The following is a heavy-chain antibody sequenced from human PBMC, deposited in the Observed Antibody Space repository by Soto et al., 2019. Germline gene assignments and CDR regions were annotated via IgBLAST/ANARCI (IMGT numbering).Heavy chain of an antibody. CDR2: INPNSGDT. CDR3: ARDLVRFCFWLPDHYYSTIDV. V-gene: IGHV1-2*02. D-gene: IGHD3-3*01. Sequence: ASVKVYCTPSGHTFTAYYIHWVLQAPGQGLEWMGWINPNSGDTNYSQKFQGRVTMTRDTSIRTVYMELSGLRSDDTAVYYCARDLVRFCFWLPDHYYSTIDVWGQRTQVT. CDR1: GHTFTAYY. J-gene: IGHJ6*02.